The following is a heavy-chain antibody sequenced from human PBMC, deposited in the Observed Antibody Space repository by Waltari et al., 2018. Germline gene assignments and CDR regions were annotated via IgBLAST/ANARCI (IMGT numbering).Heavy chain of an antibody. D-gene: IGHD4-4*01. CDR2: IRSSSSYI. V-gene: IGHV3-21*01. J-gene: IGHJ3*02. CDR3: ARDDSATVINHDAFDI. CDR1: GFTFSSYS. Sequence: EVQLVESGGGLVKPGGSLRLSRAASGFTFSSYSMNWVRQAPGKGLEWVSSIRSSSSYIYYADSVKGRFTIARDNAKNSLYLQMNSLRAEDTAVYYCARDDSATVINHDAFDIWGQGTMVTVSS.